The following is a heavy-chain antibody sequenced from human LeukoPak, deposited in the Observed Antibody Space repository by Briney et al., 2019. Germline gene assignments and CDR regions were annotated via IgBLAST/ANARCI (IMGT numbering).Heavy chain of an antibody. V-gene: IGHV3-11*04. D-gene: IGHD3-22*01. J-gene: IGHJ4*02. CDR1: GFPFSDHF. Sequence: GSLRLSCAASGFPFSDHFMSWIRQSPGKGLEWVAYISSGGSPMYYVDSVKGRSTISRDNAKNSLYLEIHSLRVEDTGVYYCVRDSHYYDTTDPKYRLDYWGQGTLVSVSS. CDR3: VRDSHYYDTTDPKYRLDY. CDR2: ISSGGSPM.